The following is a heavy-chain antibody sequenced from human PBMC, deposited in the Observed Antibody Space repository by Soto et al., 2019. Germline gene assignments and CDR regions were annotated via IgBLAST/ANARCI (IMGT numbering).Heavy chain of an antibody. D-gene: IGHD3-10*01. V-gene: IGHV3-11*01. CDR1: GFTFSDYF. CDR2: ISGSGSTI. J-gene: IGHJ5*02. Sequence: GGSLRLSCAASGFTFSDYFMTWIRQAPGKGLEWIAYISGSGSTIFYTDSVKGRFTISRDNAKNSLYLQMNSLRAEDTAVYYCARAPLGSGNWFDPWGQGTLVTVSS. CDR3: ARAPLGSGNWFDP.